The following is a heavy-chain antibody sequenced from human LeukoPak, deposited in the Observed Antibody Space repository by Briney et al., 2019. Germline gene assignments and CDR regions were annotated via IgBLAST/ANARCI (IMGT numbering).Heavy chain of an antibody. CDR2: IYTSGST. V-gene: IGHV4-61*02. CDR3: ARDRFPNYYMDV. Sequence: SQTLSLTCTVSGGSISSGSYYWSWIRQPARKGLEWIGRIYTSGSTNYNPSLKSRVTISVDTSKNQFSLKLSSVTAADTAVYYCARDRFPNYYMDVWGKGTTVTVSS. CDR1: GGSISSGSYY. J-gene: IGHJ6*03. D-gene: IGHD3-10*01.